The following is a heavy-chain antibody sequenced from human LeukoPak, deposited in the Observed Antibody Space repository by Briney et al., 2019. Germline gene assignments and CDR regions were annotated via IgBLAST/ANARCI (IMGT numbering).Heavy chain of an antibody. J-gene: IGHJ5*02. CDR3: ARGITIFGVVIIGFDP. D-gene: IGHD3-3*01. CDR2: IYYSGST. CDR1: GGSISSGDYY. Sequence: SQTLSLTCTVSGGSISSGDYYWSWIRQPPGKGLEWIGCIYYSGSTYYNPSLKSRVTISVDTSKNQFSLKLSSVTAADTAVYYCARGITIFGVVIIGFDPWGQGTLVTVSS. V-gene: IGHV4-30-4*08.